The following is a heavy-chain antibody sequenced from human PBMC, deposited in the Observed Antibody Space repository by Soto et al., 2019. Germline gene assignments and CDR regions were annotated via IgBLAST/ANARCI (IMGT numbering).Heavy chain of an antibody. CDR2: ISTRGGRT. Sequence: GVSLRLSCAASGFSFSSYAMSWVRQAPPQGLEWVSSISTRGGRTYYADSVKGRFSISRDNSANAVYLDMDNLRAGDTGRYYCAKEFSYDASAQYTDLYFDSWGQGALGTVSS. V-gene: IGHV3-23*01. J-gene: IGHJ4*02. CDR1: GFSFSSYA. D-gene: IGHD5-12*01. CDR3: AKEFSYDASAQYTDLYFDS.